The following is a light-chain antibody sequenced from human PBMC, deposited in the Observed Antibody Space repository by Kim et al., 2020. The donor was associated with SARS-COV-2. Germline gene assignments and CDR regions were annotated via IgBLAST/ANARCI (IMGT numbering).Light chain of an antibody. Sequence: DIVMTQSPDSLAVSLGERATINCKSSQSVLYSSNNKNYLTWFQQKPGQPPQLLIYWASTRESGVPDRFSGSGSGTDFTLTISNLQAEDVAVYYCQQYYTTPLTFGGGTKVDIK. CDR2: WAS. V-gene: IGKV4-1*01. CDR3: QQYYTTPLT. J-gene: IGKJ4*01. CDR1: QSVLYSSNNKNY.